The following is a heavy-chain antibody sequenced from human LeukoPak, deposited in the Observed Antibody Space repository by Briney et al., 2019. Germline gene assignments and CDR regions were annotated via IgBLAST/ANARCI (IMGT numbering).Heavy chain of an antibody. CDR3: AKESSYYGSGSYGDY. D-gene: IGHD3-10*01. V-gene: IGHV3-23*01. J-gene: IGHJ4*02. Sequence: GGSLRLSCAASGFTFSSYGMSWVRQAPGKGLEWVSAISGSGGSTYYADSVKGRFTISRDNSKNTLYLQMNSLRAEDTAVYYCAKESSYYGSGSYGDYWGQGTLVTVSS. CDR1: GFTFSSYG. CDR2: ISGSGGST.